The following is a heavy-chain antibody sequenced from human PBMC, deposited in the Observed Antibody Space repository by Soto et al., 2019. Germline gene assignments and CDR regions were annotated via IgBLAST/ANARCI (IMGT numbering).Heavy chain of an antibody. CDR1: GGSISSGGYY. CDR3: ARDRSGDYDFWSGYSRADYYYGMDV. D-gene: IGHD3-3*01. Sequence: SETLSLTCTVSGGSISSGGYYWSWIRQHPGKGLEWIGYIYYSGSTYYNPSLKSRVTISVDTSKNQFSLKLSSVTAADTAVYYCARDRSGDYDFWSGYSRADYYYGMDVWGQGTTVTVSS. V-gene: IGHV4-31*03. CDR2: IYYSGST. J-gene: IGHJ6*02.